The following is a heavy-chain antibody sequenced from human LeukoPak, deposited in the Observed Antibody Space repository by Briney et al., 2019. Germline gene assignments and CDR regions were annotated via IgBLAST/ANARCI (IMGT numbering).Heavy chain of an antibody. D-gene: IGHD1-26*01. J-gene: IGHJ1*01. Sequence: LGGSLGLSCAASGFTVGTNSMSWVRQAPGKGLEWVALITYDGSNKYYADSVKGRFTISRDNSKNTLDLQMNTLRAEDTAVYYCVRGSVTYSGGYFQHWGQGTLVTVSS. V-gene: IGHV3-30-3*01. CDR1: GFTVGTNS. CDR2: ITYDGSNK. CDR3: VRGSVTYSGGYFQH.